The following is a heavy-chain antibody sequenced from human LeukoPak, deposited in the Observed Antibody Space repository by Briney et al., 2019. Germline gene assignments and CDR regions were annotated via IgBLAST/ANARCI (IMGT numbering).Heavy chain of an antibody. CDR1: GYTFTSYY. V-gene: IGHV1-46*01. CDR3: ARGGVGATKQYYFDY. J-gene: IGHJ4*02. Sequence: ASVKVSCKASGYTFTSYYMHWVRQAPGQGLEWMGIINPSGGSTSYAQKFQGRVTMTRDTSTSTAYMELRSLRSDDTAVYYCARGGVGATKQYYFDYWGQGTLVTVSS. D-gene: IGHD1-26*01. CDR2: INPSGGST.